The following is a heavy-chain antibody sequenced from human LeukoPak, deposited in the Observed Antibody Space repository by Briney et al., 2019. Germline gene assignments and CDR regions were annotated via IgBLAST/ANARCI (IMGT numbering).Heavy chain of an antibody. CDR1: EFSVGSNY. CDR2: ISGSGGST. J-gene: IGHJ4*02. Sequence: PGGSLRLSCAASEFSVGSNYMTWVRQAPGKGLEWVSTISGSGGSTYYADSVKGRFTISRDNSKNTLYLQMNSLRAEDTAVYYCAKDHRGSGSCFGYWGQGTLVTVSS. D-gene: IGHD3-10*01. V-gene: IGHV3-23*01. CDR3: AKDHRGSGSCFGY.